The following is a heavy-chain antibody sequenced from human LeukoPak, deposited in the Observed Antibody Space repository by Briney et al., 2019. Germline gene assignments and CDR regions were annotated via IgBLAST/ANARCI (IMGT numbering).Heavy chain of an antibody. D-gene: IGHD3-16*01. CDR2: INADGYEK. CDR1: GLPSSIHW. J-gene: IGHJ4*02. V-gene: IGHV3-7*05. Sequence: GGSLTLLYAASGLPSSIHWITWVRQAPGKGLEWVANINADGYEKYYVDSVKGRFTISGDNAKNSLYLQMNNLRPEDTAVYYCARKTPWASPNYWGQGTLVTVSS. CDR3: ARKTPWASPNY.